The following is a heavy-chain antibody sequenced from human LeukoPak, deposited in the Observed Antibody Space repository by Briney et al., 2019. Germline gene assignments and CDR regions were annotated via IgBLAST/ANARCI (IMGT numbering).Heavy chain of an antibody. CDR1: GGSFSGYY. V-gene: IGHV4-34*01. CDR2: INHSGST. J-gene: IGHJ5*02. CDR3: ARGHYDHGDYGRWFDP. Sequence: SETLSLTCAVYGGSFSGYYWSWIRQPPGKGLEWIGEINHSGSTNYNPSLKSRVTIPVDTSKNQFSLKLSSVTAADTAVYYCARGHYDHGDYGRWFDPWGQGTLVTVSS. D-gene: IGHD4-17*01.